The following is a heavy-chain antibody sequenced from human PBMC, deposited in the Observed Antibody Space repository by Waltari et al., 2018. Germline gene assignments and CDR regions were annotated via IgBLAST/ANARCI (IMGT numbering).Heavy chain of an antibody. Sequence: EVQLLESGGGLVQPGGSLRLSCVASGFSLTGHAMSWVRQVPGKGLEWVSAFGSDGRTYYADSMKGRFTISTDNSKNTLYLEMNSLRAEDTAVYYCAKEVWQQLVKMVGWFDPWGQGTLVTVSS. V-gene: IGHV3-23*01. D-gene: IGHD6-13*01. CDR3: AKEVWQQLVKMVGWFDP. CDR1: GFSLTGHA. CDR2: FGSDGRT. J-gene: IGHJ5*02.